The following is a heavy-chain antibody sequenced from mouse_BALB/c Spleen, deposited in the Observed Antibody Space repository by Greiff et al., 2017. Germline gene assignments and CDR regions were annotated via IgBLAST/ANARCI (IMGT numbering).Heavy chain of an antibody. CDR2: ISSGGSYT. D-gene: IGHD2-2*01. CDR3: ARDESNYGDDAFAY. J-gene: IGHJ3*01. CDR1: GFTFSSYA. V-gene: IGHV5-9-4*01. Sequence: EVHLVESGGGLVKPGGSLTLSCAASGFTFSSYAMSWVRQSPEKGLEWVAEISSGGSYTYYTDTVTGRFTISRDNAKNTLYLEMSSLRSEDTAMYDCARDESNYGDDAFAYWGQGTLVTVSA.